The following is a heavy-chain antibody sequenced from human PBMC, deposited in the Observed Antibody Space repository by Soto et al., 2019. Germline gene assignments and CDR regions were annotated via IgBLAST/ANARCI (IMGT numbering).Heavy chain of an antibody. CDR3: ATYGSGAWNWFDP. D-gene: IGHD3-10*01. CDR1: GGSISSYY. Sequence: SETLSLTCTVSGGSISSYYWSWIRQPPGKGLEWIGYIYYSGSTNYNPSLKSRVTISVDTSKNQFSLKLSSVTAADTAVYYCATYGSGAWNWFDPWGQGTLVTVSS. J-gene: IGHJ5*02. CDR2: IYYSGST. V-gene: IGHV4-59*08.